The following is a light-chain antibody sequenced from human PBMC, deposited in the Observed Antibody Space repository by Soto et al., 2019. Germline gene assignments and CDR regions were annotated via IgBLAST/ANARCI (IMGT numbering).Light chain of an antibody. CDR3: ATWDDSLNGWV. J-gene: IGLJ3*02. CDR1: SSNLGAGYD. Sequence: QPVLTQPPSVSGAPGQRVTISCTGSSSNLGAGYDVHWYQQVPGRAPKVLIFDNNQRPSGVPDRIAGSKSGISASLTISGLQSEDEADYYCATWDDSLNGWVFGGGTKLTVL. CDR2: DNN. V-gene: IGLV1-40*01.